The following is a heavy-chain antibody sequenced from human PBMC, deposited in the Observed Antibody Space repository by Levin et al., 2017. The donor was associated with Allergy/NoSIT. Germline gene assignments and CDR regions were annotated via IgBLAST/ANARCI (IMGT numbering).Heavy chain of an antibody. Sequence: QTLSLTCTFSGFSLSTSGMCVSWIRQPPGKALEWLALIDWDDDKYYSTSLKTRLTISKDTSKNQVVLTMTNMDPVDTATYYCARILGCGSGGSCYSGQFDYWGQGTLVTVSS. D-gene: IGHD2-15*01. J-gene: IGHJ4*02. CDR3: ARILGCGSGGSCYSGQFDY. CDR2: IDWDDDK. V-gene: IGHV2-70*01. CDR1: GFSLSTSGMC.